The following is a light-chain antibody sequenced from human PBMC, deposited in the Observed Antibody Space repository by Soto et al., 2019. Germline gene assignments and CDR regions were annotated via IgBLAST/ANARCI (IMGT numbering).Light chain of an antibody. CDR3: QQRSNWPPLT. CDR2: EAS. CDR1: QSVGTY. J-gene: IGKJ4*01. V-gene: IGKV3-11*01. Sequence: EIVLTQSPDTLSLSPGERATLSCRASQSVGTYLAWYQQKPGQAPRLLIYEASNRATGIPARFSGSGSGTDFTLTISSLEPEDFAVYYWQQRSNWPPLTFGGGTKVEV.